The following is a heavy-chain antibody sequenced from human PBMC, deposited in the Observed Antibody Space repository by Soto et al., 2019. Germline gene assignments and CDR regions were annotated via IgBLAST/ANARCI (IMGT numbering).Heavy chain of an antibody. CDR1: GFSFSAYA. D-gene: IGHD2-8*02. CDR2: ISYDETTT. CDR3: VRARQNLVVNEYFQY. Sequence: QVHLVESGGGVVQPGRSLRLSCAASGFSFSAYAIHWVRQAPGKGLEWVALISYDETTTYYADSVKGRFTISRVNSKNTLYLQMNSLRSEDTAVYYCVRARQNLVVNEYFQYWGQGTLVIVSS. J-gene: IGHJ1*01. V-gene: IGHV3-30-3*01.